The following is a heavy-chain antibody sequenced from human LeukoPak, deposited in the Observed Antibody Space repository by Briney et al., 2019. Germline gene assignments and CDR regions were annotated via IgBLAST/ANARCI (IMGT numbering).Heavy chain of an antibody. J-gene: IGHJ3*02. CDR2: IGHEGTYQ. Sequence: TGGSLRLSCIVSGPPFNNYGFHWFRRAPGKGLEWLAFIGHEGTYQHYADSVRGRFTISRDNSKNTLYLQMNSLRADDTALRCAKDLFYSFDIWGQGTEVTVSS. D-gene: IGHD2/OR15-2a*01. V-gene: IGHV3-30*02. CDR1: GPPFNNYG. CDR3: AKDLFYSFDI.